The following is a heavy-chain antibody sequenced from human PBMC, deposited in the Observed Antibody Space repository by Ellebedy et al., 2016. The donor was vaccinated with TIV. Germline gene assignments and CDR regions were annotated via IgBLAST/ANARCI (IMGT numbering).Heavy chain of an antibody. Sequence: MPGGSLRLSCAVYGGSFSGYYWSWIRQPPGKGLEWIGEINHSGSTNYNPSLKSRVTISVDTSKNQFSLKLSSVTAADTAVYYCARTWDSIYDSSHRDAFDIWGQGTMVTVSS. CDR1: GGSFSGYY. J-gene: IGHJ3*02. CDR2: INHSGST. CDR3: ARTWDSIYDSSHRDAFDI. V-gene: IGHV4-34*01. D-gene: IGHD3-22*01.